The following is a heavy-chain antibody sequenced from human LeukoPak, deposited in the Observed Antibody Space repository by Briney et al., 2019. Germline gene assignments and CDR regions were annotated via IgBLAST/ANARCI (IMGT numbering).Heavy chain of an antibody. Sequence: GGSLRLSCAASGFTFSSYAMSWVRQAPGKGLEWVSAISGSGGSTYYADSVKGRFTISRDNSKNTLYLQMNSLRAEDTAVYYCAKDPLDSPNGPNWFDPWGQGTLVTVSS. CDR1: GFTFSSYA. D-gene: IGHD1-1*01. CDR2: ISGSGGST. V-gene: IGHV3-23*01. CDR3: AKDPLDSPNGPNWFDP. J-gene: IGHJ5*02.